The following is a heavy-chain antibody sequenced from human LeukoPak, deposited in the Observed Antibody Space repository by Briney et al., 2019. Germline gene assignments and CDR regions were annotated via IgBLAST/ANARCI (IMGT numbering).Heavy chain of an antibody. CDR2: INPSGGST. Sequence: ASVKVSCKASGYTFTSYYMHWVRQAPGLGLEWMGIINPSGGSTSYAQKFQGRVTMTRDMSTSTVYMELSSLRSEDTAVYYCARDAPGVAARPSWYFDLWGRGTLVTVSS. D-gene: IGHD6-6*01. J-gene: IGHJ2*01. CDR3: ARDAPGVAARPSWYFDL. V-gene: IGHV1-46*01. CDR1: GYTFTSYY.